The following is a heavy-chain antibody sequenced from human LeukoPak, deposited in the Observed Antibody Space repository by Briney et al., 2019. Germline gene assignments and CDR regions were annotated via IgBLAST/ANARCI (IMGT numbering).Heavy chain of an antibody. CDR3: ARSAVAGTHYYYYMDV. V-gene: IGHV3-20*04. CDR1: GFTFDDYG. D-gene: IGHD6-19*01. Sequence: GGSLRLSCAASGFTFDDYGMSWVRQAPGKGLEWVSGINWNGGSTGYADSVKGRFTISRDNAKNSLYLQMNSLRAEDTALYYCARSAVAGTHYYYYMDVWGKGTTVTVSS. CDR2: INWNGGST. J-gene: IGHJ6*03.